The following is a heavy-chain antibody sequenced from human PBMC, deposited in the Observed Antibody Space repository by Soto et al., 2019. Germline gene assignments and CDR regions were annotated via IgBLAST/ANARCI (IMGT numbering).Heavy chain of an antibody. CDR1: GYSFTSYW. J-gene: IGHJ4*02. Sequence: GESLKISCKGSGYSFTSYWISWVRQMPGKGLEWMGRIDPSDSYTNYSPSFQGHVTISADKSISTAYLQWSSLKASDTAMYYCESHIYEYSSSSEASYFDYWGQGTLVTVSS. D-gene: IGHD6-6*01. V-gene: IGHV5-10-1*01. CDR3: ESHIYEYSSSSEASYFDY. CDR2: IDPSDSYT.